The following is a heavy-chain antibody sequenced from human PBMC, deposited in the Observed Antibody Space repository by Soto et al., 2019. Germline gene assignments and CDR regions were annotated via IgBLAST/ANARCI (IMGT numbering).Heavy chain of an antibody. J-gene: IGHJ4*02. CDR1: GGSFSGYY. CDR3: ARQERPLLKVFDY. V-gene: IGHV4-34*01. CDR2: INHSGST. Sequence: SETLSLTCAVYGGSFSGYYWSWIRQPPGKGLEWIGEINHSGSTNYNPSLKSRVTISVDTSKNQFSLKLSSVTAADTAVYYCARQERPLLKVFDYWGQGTLVTVSS. D-gene: IGHD2-8*01.